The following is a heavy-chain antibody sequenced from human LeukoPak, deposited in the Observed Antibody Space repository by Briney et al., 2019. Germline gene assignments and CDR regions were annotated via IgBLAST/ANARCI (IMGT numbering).Heavy chain of an antibody. D-gene: IGHD5-24*01. CDR3: ARQDGRALYYFDY. J-gene: IGHJ4*02. Sequence: GASLKISCKCSGYSFTRYWIGWVRQMPGKGLEWMGIIYPGDSDSRYSPSFQGQVIISVDKSISTAYLQWSSLKASDTAMYYCARQDGRALYYFDYWGQGTLVTVSS. V-gene: IGHV5-51*01. CDR2: IYPGDSDS. CDR1: GYSFTRYW.